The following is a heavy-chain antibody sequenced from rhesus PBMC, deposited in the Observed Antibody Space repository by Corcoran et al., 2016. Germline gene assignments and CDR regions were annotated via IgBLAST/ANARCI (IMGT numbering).Heavy chain of an antibody. Sequence: QVQLQESGPGLVKPSETLSLTCAVSGYSIRSGHYWGWIRQPPGKGLAYIVYIRWSSTIIYYNPSLKRLVTSSKDTSKNHFSLRLSSVIGADTAVYSCAGRSENSYYFDSWGQGVLVTVSA. CDR3: AGRSENSYYFDS. V-gene: IGHV4-99*01. J-gene: IGHJ4*01. D-gene: IGHD2-33*01. CDR1: GYSIRSGHY. CDR2: IRWSSTII.